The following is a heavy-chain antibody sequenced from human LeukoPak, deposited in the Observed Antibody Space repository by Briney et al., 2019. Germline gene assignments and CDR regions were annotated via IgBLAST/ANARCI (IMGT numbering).Heavy chain of an antibody. CDR1: GYSFTNYW. J-gene: IGHJ3*02. CDR3: ARSYYHSSGYYLESTAFDI. V-gene: IGHV5-51*01. D-gene: IGHD3-22*01. CDR2: IYPGDSDS. Sequence: GESLKIPCKGSGYSFTNYWIGWVRQMPGKGLEWMGIIYPGDSDSRLSPSLQGQVTISADKSISTAYLQWSSLKASDTAMYYCARSYYHSSGYYLESTAFDIWGQGTMVTVSS.